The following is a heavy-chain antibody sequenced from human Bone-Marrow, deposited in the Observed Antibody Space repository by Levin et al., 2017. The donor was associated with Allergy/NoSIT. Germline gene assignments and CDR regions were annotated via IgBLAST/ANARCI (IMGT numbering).Heavy chain of an antibody. V-gene: IGHV3-53*01. CDR1: GFTFSTYD. Sequence: PGGSLRLSCAVSGFTFSTYDMHWVRQAPGKGLEWVSLIQSRGTTYYADSVKGRFTISRDTSENTLYLQMNSLRVEDTGVYYCARGFSPDECCFYWGRGTLLTVS. CDR3: ARGFSPDECCFY. D-gene: IGHD2-15*01. CDR2: IQSRGTT. J-gene: IGHJ4*02.